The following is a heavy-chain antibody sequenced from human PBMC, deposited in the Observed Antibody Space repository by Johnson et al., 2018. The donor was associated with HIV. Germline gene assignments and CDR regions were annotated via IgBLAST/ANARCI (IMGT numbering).Heavy chain of an antibody. D-gene: IGHD1-26*01. CDR1: GFTFDDYG. CDR3: ASGEVHIPESYYVTVSRAFDI. Sequence: VQLVESGGGVVRPGGSLRLSCAASGFTFDDYGMSWVRQAPGKGLEWVSGIPASGTDTYYADSVKGRFTISRDNSKNTLFLEMNSLRADDTAIYYCASGEVHIPESYYVTVSRAFDIWGQGTMVSVSS. CDR2: IPASGTDT. J-gene: IGHJ3*02. V-gene: IGHV3-23*04.